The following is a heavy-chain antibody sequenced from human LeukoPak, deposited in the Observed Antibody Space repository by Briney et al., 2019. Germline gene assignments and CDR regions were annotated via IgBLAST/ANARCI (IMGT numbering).Heavy chain of an antibody. CDR1: GFTLDDYG. Sequence: GGSLRLSCAASGFTLDDYGMSWVRQAPGKGLEWVSGINWNGGSTGYADSVKGRFTISRDNAKNSLYLQMNSLRAEDTALYYCARDLRAPRGYYMDVWGKGTTVTVSS. J-gene: IGHJ6*03. CDR2: INWNGGST. V-gene: IGHV3-20*04. CDR3: ARDLRAPRGYYMDV.